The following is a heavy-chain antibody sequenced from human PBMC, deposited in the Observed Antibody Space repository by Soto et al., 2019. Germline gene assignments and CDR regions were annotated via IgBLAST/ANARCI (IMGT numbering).Heavy chain of an antibody. CDR3: ATDFVRRNGLSATVDL. CDR2: IGGGGVDI. CDR1: GFTFSEYA. J-gene: IGHJ4*03. Sequence: EVQLLESGGGLVQPGGSLRLSCAASGFTFSEYAMSWVRQAPGKGLEWVSVIGGGGVDIYYADSVEGRFTVSRDYSKNTLYLRMDSLRVEETAVSSCATDFVRRNGLSATVDLWGPGTMVTVSS. V-gene: IGHV3-23*01. D-gene: IGHD6-25*01.